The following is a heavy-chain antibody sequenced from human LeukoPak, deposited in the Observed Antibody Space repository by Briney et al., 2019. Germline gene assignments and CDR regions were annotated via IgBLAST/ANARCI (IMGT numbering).Heavy chain of an antibody. CDR2: IRSKAYGGTT. D-gene: IGHD3-9*01. Sequence: GGSLRLSCTASGFTFGDYAMSWVRQAPGKGLEWVGFIRSKAYGGTTEYAASVKGRFTISRDDSKSIAYLQMNSLKTEDTAVYYCTRSVGYYDILTGYPWGQGTLVTVPS. J-gene: IGHJ4*02. CDR1: GFTFGDYA. CDR3: TRSVGYYDILTGYP. V-gene: IGHV3-49*04.